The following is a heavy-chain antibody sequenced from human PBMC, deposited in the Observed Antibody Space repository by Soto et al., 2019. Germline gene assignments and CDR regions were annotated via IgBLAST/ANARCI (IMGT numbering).Heavy chain of an antibody. CDR2: ISGNGVST. CDR1: RFTFSNHA. J-gene: IGHJ4*02. CDR3: AKNSGYDYYDSSVIAY. V-gene: IGHV3-23*01. D-gene: IGHD3-22*01. Sequence: GGSLRLSCAASRFTFSNHALTWVRRAPGKGREGVSAISGNGVSTYYADSVKGRFTISRDTSENTLYLQMNSLRAEDTAVYYCAKNSGYDYYDSSVIAYWGQGTLVTVSS.